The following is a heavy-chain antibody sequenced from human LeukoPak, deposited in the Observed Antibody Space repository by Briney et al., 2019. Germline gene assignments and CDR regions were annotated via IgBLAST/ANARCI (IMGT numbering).Heavy chain of an antibody. V-gene: IGHV3-53*01. Sequence: GGSLRLSCEVSGFSVGTDYMTWIRQAPGKGLEWVSSISGSGGSTYYADSVKGRFTVSRDNSKNTLYLQMNSLRAEDTAMYYCARGLGYCTSTTCLLPFDYWGQGTLVTVSS. D-gene: IGHD2-2*01. J-gene: IGHJ4*02. CDR1: GFSVGTDY. CDR2: ISGSGGST. CDR3: ARGLGYCTSTTCLLPFDY.